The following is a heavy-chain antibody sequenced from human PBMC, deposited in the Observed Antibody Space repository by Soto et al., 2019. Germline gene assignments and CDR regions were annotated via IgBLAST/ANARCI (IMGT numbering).Heavy chain of an antibody. CDR3: ARGQGLRYFDWLSRYFDL. Sequence: PSETLSLTCAVYGGSFSGYYWSWIRQPPGKGLEWIGEINHSGSTNYNPSLKSRVTISVDTSKNQFSLKLSSVTAADTAVYYCARGQGLRYFDWLSRYFDLWGRGTLVTVSS. CDR2: INHSGST. D-gene: IGHD3-9*01. CDR1: GGSFSGYY. V-gene: IGHV4-34*01. J-gene: IGHJ2*01.